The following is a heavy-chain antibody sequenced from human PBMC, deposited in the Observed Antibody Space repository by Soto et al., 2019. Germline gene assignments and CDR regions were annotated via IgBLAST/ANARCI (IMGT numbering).Heavy chain of an antibody. D-gene: IGHD3-3*01. CDR2: IKSKTDGGTT. CDR3: TTCLTHNDFWSGYYTGRTTYNDAFDI. J-gene: IGHJ3*02. Sequence: EVQLVESGGGLVKPGGSLRLSCAASGFTFSNAWMSWVRQAPGKGLEWVGRIKSKTDGGTTDYAAPVKGRFTISRDDSKNTLYLQMNSLKTEDTAVYYCTTCLTHNDFWSGYYTGRTTYNDAFDIWGQGTMVTVSS. V-gene: IGHV3-15*01. CDR1: GFTFSNAW.